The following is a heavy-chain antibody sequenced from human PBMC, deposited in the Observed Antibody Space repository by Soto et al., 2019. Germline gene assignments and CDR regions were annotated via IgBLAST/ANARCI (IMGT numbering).Heavy chain of an antibody. CDR3: ARMGSSYYYYAMDV. V-gene: IGHV2-70*04. J-gene: IGHJ6*02. Sequence: GSGPTLVNPTQTLTLTCTFSGFSLSTSGMRVSWIRQPPGKALEWLARIDWDDDKFYSTSLKTRLSISKDTSKNQVALTMTSMDPVDTATYYCARMGSSYYYYAMDVWGQGTTVTVSS. CDR2: IDWDDDK. CDR1: GFSLSTSGMR. D-gene: IGHD6-13*01.